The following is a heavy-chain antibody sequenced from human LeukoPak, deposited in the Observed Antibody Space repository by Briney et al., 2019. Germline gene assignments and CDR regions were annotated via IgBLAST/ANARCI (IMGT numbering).Heavy chain of an antibody. V-gene: IGHV1-46*01. CDR2: INSSGGRT. J-gene: IGHJ4*02. CDR3: ARRSRFLDY. Sequence: ASVKVSCKASGYTFTSDYIHWVRQAPGQGLEWLGIINSSGGRTTYGQNFQGRVTMTRDTSTSTVYMELSSLRSEDTAVYYCARRSRFLDYWGQGTLVTVSS. D-gene: IGHD3-3*01. CDR1: GYTFTSDY.